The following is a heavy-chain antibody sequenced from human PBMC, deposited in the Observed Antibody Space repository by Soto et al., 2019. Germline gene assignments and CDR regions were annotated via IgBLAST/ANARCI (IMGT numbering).Heavy chain of an antibody. CDR2: MNPNSGNT. Sequence: ASLKVSCKATGYTFTSYEINWVRQATGQGLEWMGWMNPNSGNTGYAQKFQGRVTMTRNTSISTAYMELSSLRSEDTAVYYCARGRSSGWLEGAFDIWGQGTMVTVSS. CDR3: ARGRSSGWLEGAFDI. D-gene: IGHD6-19*01. V-gene: IGHV1-8*01. CDR1: GYTFTSYE. J-gene: IGHJ3*02.